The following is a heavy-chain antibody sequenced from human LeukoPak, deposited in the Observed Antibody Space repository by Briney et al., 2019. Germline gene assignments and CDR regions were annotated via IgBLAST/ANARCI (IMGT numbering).Heavy chain of an antibody. CDR2: IYYSGSA. D-gene: IGHD1-1*01. CDR1: SGSISTYY. J-gene: IGHJ4*02. CDR3: ARLPGSPANFDY. Sequence: SETLSLTCTVSSGSISTYYWSWIRQPPGKAVEWIGYIYYSGSANYNPSLKSRVTISVDTSKNQFPLRLSSVTAADTAVYYCARLPGSPANFDYWGQGTLVTVSS. V-gene: IGHV4-59*08.